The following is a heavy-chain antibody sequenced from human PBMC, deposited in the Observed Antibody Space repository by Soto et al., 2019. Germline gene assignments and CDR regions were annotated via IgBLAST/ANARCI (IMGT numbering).Heavy chain of an antibody. CDR2: IIPILGIA. CDR1: GGTFSSYT. Sequence: PSVKVSCKASGGTFSSYTISWVRQAPGQGLEWMGRIIPILGIANYAQKFQGRVTITADKSTSTAYMELSSLRSEDTAVYYCASRNPRYCSGGSCYSYAFDIWGQGTMVTVSS. J-gene: IGHJ3*02. CDR3: ASRNPRYCSGGSCYSYAFDI. V-gene: IGHV1-69*02. D-gene: IGHD2-15*01.